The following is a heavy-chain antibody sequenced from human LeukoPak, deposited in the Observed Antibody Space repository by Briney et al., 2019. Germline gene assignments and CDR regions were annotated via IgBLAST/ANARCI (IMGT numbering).Heavy chain of an antibody. CDR1: GFTFSSYA. J-gene: IGHJ6*03. Sequence: GSLRLSCAASGFTFSSYAMHWVRQAPGKGLEWVAVISYDGSNKYYADSVKGRFTISRDNSKNTLYLQMNSLRAEDTAVYYCARDGGYCTNGVCFYFYYYMDVWGKGTTVTVSS. D-gene: IGHD2-8*01. CDR2: ISYDGSNK. CDR3: ARDGGYCTNGVCFYFYYYMDV. V-gene: IGHV3-30*01.